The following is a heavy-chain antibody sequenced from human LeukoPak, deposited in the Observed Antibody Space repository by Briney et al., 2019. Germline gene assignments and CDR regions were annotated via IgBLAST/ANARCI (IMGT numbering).Heavy chain of an antibody. CDR1: GYTFTGYY. V-gene: IGHV1-2*02. CDR3: ARENVVVVAAYNWFDP. CDR2: INPNSGGT. D-gene: IGHD2-15*01. J-gene: IGHJ5*02. Sequence: ASVKVSCKASGYTFTGYYMHWVRQAPGQGLEWVGWINPNSGGTNYAQKFQGRVTMTRDTSISTAYMELSRLRSDDTAVYYCARENVVVVAAYNWFDPWGQGTLVTVSS.